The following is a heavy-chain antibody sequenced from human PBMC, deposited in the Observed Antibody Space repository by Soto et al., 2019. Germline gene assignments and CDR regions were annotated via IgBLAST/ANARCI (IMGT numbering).Heavy chain of an antibody. CDR1: GYTFTSYG. V-gene: IGHV1-18*01. CDR3: AREGGYSYEYYFDY. J-gene: IGHJ4*02. D-gene: IGHD5-18*01. CDR2: ISGYSGNT. Sequence: QVQLVQSGAEVKKPGASVKVSCKASGYTFTSYGINWVRQAPGQGLEWMGWISGYSGNTNYTQKLRGRVTMTTDTSTSTAYMELRSLRSDDTAVYYCAREGGYSYEYYFDYWGQGTLVTVSS.